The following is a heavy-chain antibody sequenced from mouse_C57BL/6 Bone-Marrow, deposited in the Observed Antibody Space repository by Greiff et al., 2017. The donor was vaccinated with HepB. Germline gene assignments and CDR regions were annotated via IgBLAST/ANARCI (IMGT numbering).Heavy chain of an antibody. V-gene: IGHV1-81*01. D-gene: IGHD1-1*01. CDR1: GYTFTSYG. CDR2: IYPRSGNT. J-gene: IGHJ1*03. CDR3: ASRGGENYYGPYFDV. Sequence: QVQLQQSGAELARPGASVKLSCKASGYTFTSYGISWVKQRTGQGLEWIGEIYPRSGNTYYNEKFKGKATLTADKSSSTAYMELRSLTSEDSAVYFCASRGGENYYGPYFDVWGTGTTVTVSS.